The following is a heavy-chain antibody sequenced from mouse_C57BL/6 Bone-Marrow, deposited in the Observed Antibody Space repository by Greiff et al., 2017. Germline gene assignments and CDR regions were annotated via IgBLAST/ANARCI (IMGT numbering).Heavy chain of an antibody. V-gene: IGHV1-64*01. CDR3: ARSYDYGFDY. D-gene: IGHD2-4*01. J-gene: IGHJ2*01. CDR1: GYTFTSYW. Sequence: QVQLQQPGAELVKPGASVKLSCKASGYTFTSYWMHWVKQRPGQGLEWIGMIHPNSGSTNYNEKFKSNATLTVDKSSRTAYMQLSSLTSEDSAVYYCARSYDYGFDYWGQGTTRTGSS. CDR2: IHPNSGST.